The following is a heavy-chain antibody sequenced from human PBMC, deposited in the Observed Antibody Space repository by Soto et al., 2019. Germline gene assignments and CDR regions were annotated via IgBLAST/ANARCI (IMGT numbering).Heavy chain of an antibody. D-gene: IGHD6-13*01. CDR1: GGSISSGGYY. Sequence: PSETLSLTCTVSGGSISSGGYYWSWIRQHPGKGLEWIGYIYYSGSTYYNPSLKSRVTISVDTSKNQFSLKLSSVTAADTAVYYCARQYISSWYRSFDYWGQGTLVTVSS. CDR2: IYYSGST. V-gene: IGHV4-31*03. CDR3: ARQYISSWYRSFDY. J-gene: IGHJ4*02.